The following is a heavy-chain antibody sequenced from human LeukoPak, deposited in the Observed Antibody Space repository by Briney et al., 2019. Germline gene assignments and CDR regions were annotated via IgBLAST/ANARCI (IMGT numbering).Heavy chain of an antibody. D-gene: IGHD5-24*01. J-gene: IGHJ4*02. CDR1: GFTFSSYT. CDR2: ISSSSSYI. Sequence: GGSLRLSCAASGFTFSSYTMSWVRQAPGKGLEWVSSISSSSSYIYYADSVKGRFTISSDNSKNSLYLQMNSMRAEDTEVYYCARDKLRGYNFVGYFDYWGQGTLVTVSP. V-gene: IGHV3-21*01. CDR3: ARDKLRGYNFVGYFDY.